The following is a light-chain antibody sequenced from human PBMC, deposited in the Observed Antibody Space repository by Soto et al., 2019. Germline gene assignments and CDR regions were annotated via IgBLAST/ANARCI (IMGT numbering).Light chain of an antibody. CDR2: KAS. Sequence: QPPAPLSSRVLGTPYLSCQASQSISSWLAWYQQKPGKAPNLLIYKASRLESGVPSRFSGSGSETEFTLTISGPQPEDSAVYYCQQRNNWPLTFGGGTKVDIK. CDR3: QQRNNWPLT. CDR1: QSISSW. J-gene: IGKJ4*01. V-gene: IGKV1-5*03.